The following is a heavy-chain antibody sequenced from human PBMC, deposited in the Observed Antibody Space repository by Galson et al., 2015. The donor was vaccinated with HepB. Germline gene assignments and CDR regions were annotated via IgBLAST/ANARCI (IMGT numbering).Heavy chain of an antibody. CDR1: GFTFSSYA. D-gene: IGHD5-18*01. CDR3: AGADGYDY. Sequence: SLRLSCAASGFTFSSYAMHWVRQAPGKGLEWVAVISYDGSNKYYADSVKGRFTISRDNSKNTLYLQMNSLRAEDTAVYYCAGADGYDYWGQGTLVTVSS. CDR2: ISYDGSNK. J-gene: IGHJ4*02. V-gene: IGHV3-30-3*01.